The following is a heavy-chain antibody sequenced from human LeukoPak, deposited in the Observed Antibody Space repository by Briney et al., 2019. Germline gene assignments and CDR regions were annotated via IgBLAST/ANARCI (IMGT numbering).Heavy chain of an antibody. Sequence: GGSLRLSCAASGFTFSSYSMNWVRQAPGKGLEWVSSISSSSSYIYYADSVKGRFTISRDNAKNSLYLQMNSLTAEDTAVYYCARGRGNYPDYYYYYMDVWGKGTTVTVSS. J-gene: IGHJ6*03. D-gene: IGHD4-11*01. V-gene: IGHV3-21*01. CDR2: ISSSSSYI. CDR1: GFTFSSYS. CDR3: ARGRGNYPDYYYYYMDV.